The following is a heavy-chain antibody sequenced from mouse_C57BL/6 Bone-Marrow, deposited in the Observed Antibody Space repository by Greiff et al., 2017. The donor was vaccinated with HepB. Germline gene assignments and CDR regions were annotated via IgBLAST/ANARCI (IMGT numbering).Heavy chain of an antibody. D-gene: IGHD2-5*01. CDR1: GYTFTSYW. Sequence: QVQLQQPGAELVKPGASVKMSCKASGYTFTSYWITWVKQRPGQGLEWIGDIYPGSGSTNYNEKFKSKATLTVDTSSSTAYMQLSSLTSEDSAVYYCARWDYSKFYYAMDYWGQGTSVTVSS. J-gene: IGHJ4*01. CDR2: IYPGSGST. V-gene: IGHV1-55*01. CDR3: ARWDYSKFYYAMDY.